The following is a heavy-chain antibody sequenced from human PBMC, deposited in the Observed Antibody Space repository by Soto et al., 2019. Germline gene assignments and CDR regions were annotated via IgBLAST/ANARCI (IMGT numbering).Heavy chain of an antibody. V-gene: IGHV1-69*12. Sequence: QVQLVQSGAEVKKPGSSVKVSFKSSGGTFSSYAISWVRQAPGQGLEWMGGIIPIFGTANYAQKFQGRVTITADESTSTAYMELSSLRSEDTAVYYCASGYYGDYEDEYYYGMDVWGQGTTVTVSS. CDR3: ASGYYGDYEDEYYYGMDV. J-gene: IGHJ6*02. CDR2: IIPIFGTA. D-gene: IGHD4-17*01. CDR1: GGTFSSYA.